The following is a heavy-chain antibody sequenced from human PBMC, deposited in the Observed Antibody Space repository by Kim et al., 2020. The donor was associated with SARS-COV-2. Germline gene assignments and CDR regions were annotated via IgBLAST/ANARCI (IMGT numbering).Heavy chain of an antibody. D-gene: IGHD3-9*01. V-gene: IGHV4-39*01. CDR3: ARRELRYFDWLSPNFDY. Sequence: LTSRVTISVDTSKTQFSLKLSSVTAADTAVYYCARRELRYFDWLSPNFDYWGQGTLVTVSS. J-gene: IGHJ4*02.